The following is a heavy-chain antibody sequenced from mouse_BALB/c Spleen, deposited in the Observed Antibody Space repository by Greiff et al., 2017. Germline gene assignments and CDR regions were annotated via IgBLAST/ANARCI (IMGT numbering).Heavy chain of an antibody. D-gene: IGHD1-1*01. Sequence: EVHLVESGGGLVKPGGSLKLSCAASGFTFSSYTMSWVRQTPEKRLEWVATISSGGSYTYYPDSVKGRFTISRDNAKNTLYLQMSSLKSEDTAMYYCTRENYGSSYYFDYWGQGTTLTVSS. CDR2: ISSGGSYT. J-gene: IGHJ2*01. CDR3: TRENYGSSYYFDY. V-gene: IGHV5-6-4*01. CDR1: GFTFSSYT.